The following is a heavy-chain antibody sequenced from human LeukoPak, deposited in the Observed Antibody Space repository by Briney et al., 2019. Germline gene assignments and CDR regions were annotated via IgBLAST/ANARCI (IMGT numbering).Heavy chain of an antibody. CDR3: ARGSLLKSSSWYYFDY. V-gene: IGHV4-4*02. CDR2: IYHSGST. CDR1: GGSISSSNW. J-gene: IGHJ4*02. Sequence: SETLSLTCAVSGGSISSSNWWSWVRQPPGKGLEWIGEIYHSGSTNYNPSLKSRVTISVDKSKNQFSLKLSSVTAADTAVYYCARGSLLKSSSWYYFDYWGQGTLVTVSS. D-gene: IGHD6-6*01.